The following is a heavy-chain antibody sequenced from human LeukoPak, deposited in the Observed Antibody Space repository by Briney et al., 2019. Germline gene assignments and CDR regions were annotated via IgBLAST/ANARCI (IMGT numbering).Heavy chain of an antibody. V-gene: IGHV3-15*01. CDR1: GFIFNDCW. CDR3: TAGLGRTHTDY. CDR2: IKTKTTGGSI. J-gene: IGHJ4*02. Sequence: LGGSLRLSCAASGFIFNDCWMSWVRQAPGKGLEWVGLIKTKTTGGSIEYAAPVEGIFTISRDDSKNTLYLQMNSLRSEDTAIYYCTAGLGRTHTDYWGQGTLVTVSS. D-gene: IGHD3/OR15-3a*01.